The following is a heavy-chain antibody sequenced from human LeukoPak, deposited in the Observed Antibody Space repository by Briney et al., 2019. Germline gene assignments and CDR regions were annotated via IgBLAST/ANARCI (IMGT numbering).Heavy chain of an antibody. CDR1: GFTFSSYG. CDR2: ISYDGSNK. CDR3: ARDRGLVDP. V-gene: IGHV3-30*03. Sequence: PGRSLRLSCAASGFTFSSYGMHWVRQAPGKGLEWVAVISYDGSNKYYADSVKGRFTISRDNSKNTLYLQMNSLRAEDTAVYYCARDRGLVDPWGQGTLVTVSS. D-gene: IGHD3/OR15-3a*01. J-gene: IGHJ5*02.